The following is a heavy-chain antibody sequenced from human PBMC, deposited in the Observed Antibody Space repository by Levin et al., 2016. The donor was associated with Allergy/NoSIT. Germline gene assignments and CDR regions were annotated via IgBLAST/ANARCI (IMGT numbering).Heavy chain of an antibody. Sequence: ASVKVSCKASGYTFTSYGISWVRQAPGQGLEWMGWISAYNGNTNYTQKLQGRVTMTTDTSTSTAYMELRSLRSDDTAVYYCARDDSAAGLLQDDYGMDVWGQGTTVTVSS. CDR2: ISAYNGNT. CDR3: ARDDSAAGLLQDDYGMDV. CDR1: GYTFTSYG. V-gene: IGHV1-18*04. D-gene: IGHD6-13*01. J-gene: IGHJ6*02.